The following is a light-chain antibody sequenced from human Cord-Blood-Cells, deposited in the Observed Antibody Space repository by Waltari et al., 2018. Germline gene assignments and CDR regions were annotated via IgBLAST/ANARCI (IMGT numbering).Light chain of an antibody. J-gene: IGKJ3*01. CDR3: QQSYSTPFT. Sequence: DIQMTKSLSSLFASFGDRVTLTCRVSQSISRDLNWYQQKPGKAPKLLIYAASSLQSGVPSRFSGSGSGTDFTLTISSLQPEDFATYYCQQSYSTPFTFGPGTKVDIK. CDR1: QSISRD. V-gene: IGKV1-39*01. CDR2: AAS.